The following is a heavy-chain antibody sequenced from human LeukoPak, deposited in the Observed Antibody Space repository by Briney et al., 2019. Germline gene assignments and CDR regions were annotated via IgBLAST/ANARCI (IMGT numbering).Heavy chain of an antibody. CDR2: IYTSGST. CDR3: ARDSYTYGFIDYYYYMDV. CDR1: GGPISSGSYY. D-gene: IGHD5-18*01. J-gene: IGHJ6*03. V-gene: IGHV4-61*02. Sequence: SETLSLTCTVSGGPISSGSYYWSWIRQPAGKGLEWIGRIYTSGSTNYNPSLKSRVTISLDTSKNQFSLKLSSVTAADTAVYYCARDSYTYGFIDYYYYMDVWGKGTTVTISS.